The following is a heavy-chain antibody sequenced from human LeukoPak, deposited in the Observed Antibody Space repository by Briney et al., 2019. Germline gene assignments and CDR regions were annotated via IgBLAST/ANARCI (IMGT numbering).Heavy chain of an antibody. V-gene: IGHV5-51*01. Sequence: GAPLHISCQGSGSRFTSYWIAWVRQLPGKGLEWMGIIYPDDSDTRYSPSFQGQVTISADKSISTAYLQWSSLKASDTAMYYCARRSYGGKDFDQWGQGTLVTVSS. J-gene: IGHJ4*02. CDR2: IYPDDSDT. CDR3: ARRSYGGKDFDQ. D-gene: IGHD4-23*01. CDR1: GSRFTSYW.